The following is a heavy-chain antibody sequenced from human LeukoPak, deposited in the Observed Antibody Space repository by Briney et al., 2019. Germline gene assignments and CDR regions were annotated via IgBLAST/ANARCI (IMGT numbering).Heavy chain of an antibody. CDR3: ARRESSSLAPLVDY. V-gene: IGHV3-30-3*01. CDR1: GFTFSSYA. D-gene: IGHD6-6*01. CDR2: ISYDGSNK. J-gene: IGHJ4*02. Sequence: GRSLRLSCGASGFTFSSYAMHWVRQAPGKGLEWVAVISYDGSNKYYADSVKGRFTISRDNSKNTLYLQMNSLRAEDTAVYYCARRESSSLAPLVDYWGQGTLVTVSS.